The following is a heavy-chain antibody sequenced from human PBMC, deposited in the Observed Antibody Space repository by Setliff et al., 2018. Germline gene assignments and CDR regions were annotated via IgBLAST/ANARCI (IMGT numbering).Heavy chain of an antibody. D-gene: IGHD1-26*01. CDR3: ARSDHLVVGGFDV. Sequence: GASVKVSCKASGYTFTGYYIHWVRQAPGQGLEWMGLINPKTGGTNSAQKFQGWVSMTRDTSITTAYMELSRLTSDDMAVYFCARSDHLVVGGFDVWGQGTMVTVSS. V-gene: IGHV1-2*04. CDR2: INPKTGGT. J-gene: IGHJ3*01. CDR1: GYTFTGYY.